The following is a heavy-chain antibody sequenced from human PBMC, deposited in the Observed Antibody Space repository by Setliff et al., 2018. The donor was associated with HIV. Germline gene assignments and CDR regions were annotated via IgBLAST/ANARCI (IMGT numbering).Heavy chain of an antibody. CDR1: GDSFSSNSNH. CDR3: AKDDRYYYDTSDSPSNWFDP. Sequence: PSETLSLTCTVSGDSFSSNSNHWGWIRQPPGKGLEWIGNIKYGGTTYYNPSLKSRVSISIDTSKSQFSLKLTSVTAADTAVYYCAKDDRYYYDTSDSPSNWFDPWGQGSLVTV. J-gene: IGHJ5*02. CDR2: IKYGGTT. V-gene: IGHV4-39*07. D-gene: IGHD3-22*01.